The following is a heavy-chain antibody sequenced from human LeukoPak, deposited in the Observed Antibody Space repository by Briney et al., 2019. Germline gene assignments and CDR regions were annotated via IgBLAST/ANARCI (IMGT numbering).Heavy chain of an antibody. Sequence: GGSLRLSCAASGFTFINYGMHWVRQAPGKGLEWVAVISYDGSNKYYADSVKGRFTISRDNSKNTLYLQMNSLRAEDTAVYYCASNRLSGYDPSSFGYWGQGTLVTVSS. D-gene: IGHD3-22*01. CDR3: ASNRLSGYDPSSFGY. V-gene: IGHV3-30*03. CDR1: GFTFINYG. J-gene: IGHJ4*02. CDR2: ISYDGSNK.